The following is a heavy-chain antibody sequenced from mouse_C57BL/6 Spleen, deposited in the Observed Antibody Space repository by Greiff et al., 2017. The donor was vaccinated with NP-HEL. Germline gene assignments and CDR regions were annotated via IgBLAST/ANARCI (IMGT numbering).Heavy chain of an antibody. V-gene: IGHV1-69*01. CDR3: AVDLEASY. CDR1: GYTFTSYW. Sequence: QVQLQQPGAELVMPGASVKLSCKASGYTFTSYWMHWVKQRPGQGLEWIGEIDPSDSYTNYNQKLKGQSTLTVDKSSSTAYMQLSSLTSEDSAVYYCAVDLEASYWGQGTLVTISA. D-gene: IGHD6-1*01. J-gene: IGHJ3*01. CDR2: IDPSDSYT.